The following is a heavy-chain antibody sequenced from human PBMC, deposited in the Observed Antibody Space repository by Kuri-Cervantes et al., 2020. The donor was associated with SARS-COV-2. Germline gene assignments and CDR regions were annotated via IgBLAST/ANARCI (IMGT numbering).Heavy chain of an antibody. D-gene: IGHD3-3*01. V-gene: IGHV3-21*01. J-gene: IGHJ6*03. Sequence: GGSLRLSCAASGFTFSSYSMNWVRQAPGKGLEWVSSISSSSSYIYYADSVKGRFTISRDNAKNSLYLQMNSLRAEDTAVYYCARDGFWSGYYYYYYYMGVWGKGTTVTVSS. CDR1: GFTFSSYS. CDR3: ARDGFWSGYYYYYYYMGV. CDR2: ISSSSSYI.